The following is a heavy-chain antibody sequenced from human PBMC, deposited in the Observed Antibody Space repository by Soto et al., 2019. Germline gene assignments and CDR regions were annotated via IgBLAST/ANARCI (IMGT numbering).Heavy chain of an antibody. V-gene: IGHV4-59*01. CDR3: AAGEASSRNLPPYYLDF. J-gene: IGHJ4*02. D-gene: IGHD6-13*01. CDR2: IHYSGTT. CDR1: GGSMRNYL. Sequence: ASETLSLTCTVSGGSMRNYLCTWIRQPPGKGLEWIGYIHYSGTTSFFPSYNPSLRIRVTISEDTSKNTFSLKLLSVTTADTAVYFCAAGEASSRNLPPYYLDFWGQGTLVTVSS.